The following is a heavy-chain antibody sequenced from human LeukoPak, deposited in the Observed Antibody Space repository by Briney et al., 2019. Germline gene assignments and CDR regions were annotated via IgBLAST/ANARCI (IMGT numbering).Heavy chain of an antibody. V-gene: IGHV4-39*01. D-gene: IGHD4-23*01. J-gene: IGHJ4*02. CDR2: IFYSGST. Sequence: SETLSLTCTVSGGSIRSSSYYWGWIRQPPGKGLEWIGSIFYSGSTYYNPSLKSRVTISIDTSKTQFSLELTSVTAADTAVYYCVRTDYGGSFDRWGQGTLVTASS. CDR1: GGSIRSSSYY. CDR3: VRTDYGGSFDR.